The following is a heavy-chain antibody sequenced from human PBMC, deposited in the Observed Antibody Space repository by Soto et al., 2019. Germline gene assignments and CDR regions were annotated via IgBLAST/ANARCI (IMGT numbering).Heavy chain of an antibody. Sequence: QVQLVQSGAEVKKPGASVKVSCKASGYTFTSYAMHWVRQAPGQRLEWMGWINAGNGNTKYSQKFQGRVTITRDTSASTAYMELSSMRSEDTAVYYCARDKSLDSQHTFDYWGQGTLDTVSS. CDR3: ARDKSLDSQHTFDY. CDR1: GYTFTSYA. V-gene: IGHV1-3*01. J-gene: IGHJ4*02. D-gene: IGHD2-2*01. CDR2: INAGNGNT.